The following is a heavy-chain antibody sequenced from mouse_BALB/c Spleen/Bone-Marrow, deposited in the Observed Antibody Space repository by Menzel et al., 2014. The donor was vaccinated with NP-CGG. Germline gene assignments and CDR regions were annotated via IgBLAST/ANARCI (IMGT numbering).Heavy chain of an antibody. D-gene: IGHD1-1*01. CDR3: ATDYYSRYLDVDF. Sequence: VQLQQSGAELVKPGASVKLSCTASGFNIKDTYMHWVKQRPEQGLEWIGRIDPANGNTKYDPKFQGKATITADTSSNTAYLQLSSLTSEDTAVDYSATDYYSRYLDVDFWGQGTSGTVSS. V-gene: IGHV14-3*02. CDR1: GFNIKDTY. CDR2: IDPANGNT. J-gene: IGHJ4*01.